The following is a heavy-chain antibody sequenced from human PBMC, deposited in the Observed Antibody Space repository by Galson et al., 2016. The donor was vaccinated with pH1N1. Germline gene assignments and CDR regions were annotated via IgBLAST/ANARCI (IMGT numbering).Heavy chain of an antibody. D-gene: IGHD6-13*01. V-gene: IGHV3-74*01. CDR1: GFTFSSYW. Sequence: SLRLSCAASGFTFSSYWMHWVRQAPGKGLVWVSRINSDGSSTSYADSVKGRFTISRDNAKNTLYLQMNSLRAEDTAVYYCARARQPGRAGYYNGMDVWGQGTTVTVSS. J-gene: IGHJ6*02. CDR2: INSDGSST. CDR3: ARARQPGRAGYYNGMDV.